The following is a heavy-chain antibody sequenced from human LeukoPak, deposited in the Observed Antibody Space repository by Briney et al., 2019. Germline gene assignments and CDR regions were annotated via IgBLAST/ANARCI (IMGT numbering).Heavy chain of an antibody. V-gene: IGHV4-34*01. CDR3: ASETRRDGYNSFDY. Sequence: SETLSLTCAVYGGSFSGYYWSWIRQPPGKGLEWIGEINHSGSTNYNPSLKSRVTISVDTSKNQFSLKLSSVTAADTAVYYCASETRRDGYNSFDYWGQGTLVTVPS. CDR2: INHSGST. D-gene: IGHD5-24*01. CDR1: GGSFSGYY. J-gene: IGHJ4*02.